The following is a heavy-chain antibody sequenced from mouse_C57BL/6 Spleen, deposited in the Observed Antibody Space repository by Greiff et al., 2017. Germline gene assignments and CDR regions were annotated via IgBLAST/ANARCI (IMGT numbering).Heavy chain of an antibody. CDR2: IWSGGST. CDR3: AKNGNYYGSSYWYCDV. D-gene: IGHD1-1*01. J-gene: IGHJ1*03. Sequence: VQLQQSGPGLVQPSQSLSITCTVSGFSLTSYGVHWVRQPPGKGLEWLGVIWSGGSTDYNAAFISRLSISKDNSKSQVFFKMNSLQADDTAIYYCAKNGNYYGSSYWYCDVWGTGTTVTVSS. V-gene: IGHV2-4*01. CDR1: GFSLTSYG.